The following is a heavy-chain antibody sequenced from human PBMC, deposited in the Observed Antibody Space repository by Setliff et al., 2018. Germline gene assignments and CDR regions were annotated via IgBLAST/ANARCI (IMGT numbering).Heavy chain of an antibody. CDR1: GFTFSSSA. J-gene: IGHJ6*02. V-gene: IGHV3-23*01. Sequence: GGSLRLSCAASGFTFSSSAMAWVRQAPGKGLEWVSAISSTITSTYYADSVKGRLTISRDSSKNTLYLQMNSLRAEDTAVYYCAKHGAYNDFLTGYNFYYDMDVWGQGTTVTVSS. D-gene: IGHD3-9*01. CDR3: AKHGAYNDFLTGYNFYYDMDV. CDR2: ISSTITST.